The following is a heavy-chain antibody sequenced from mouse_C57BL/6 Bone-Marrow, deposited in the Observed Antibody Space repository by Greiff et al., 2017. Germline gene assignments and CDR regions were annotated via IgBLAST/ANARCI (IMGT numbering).Heavy chain of an antibody. CDR2: IDPSDSYT. CDR1: GYTFTSYW. CDR3: AREDYYYPYCFDY. D-gene: IGHD1-1*01. V-gene: IGHV1-69*01. Sequence: VQLQQPGAELVMPGASVKLSCKASGYTFTSYWMHWVQQRPGQGLEWIGEIDPSDSYTNYNQKFKGKSTLTVDKSSSTAYMQLSSLTSEDSAVYYCAREDYYYPYCFDYWGQGTTLTVSA. J-gene: IGHJ2*01.